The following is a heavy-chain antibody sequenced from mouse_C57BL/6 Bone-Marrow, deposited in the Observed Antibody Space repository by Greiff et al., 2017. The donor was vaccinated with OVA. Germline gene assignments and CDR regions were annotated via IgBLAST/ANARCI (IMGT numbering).Heavy chain of an antibody. Sequence: EVKVVESGGGLVQPGGSLKLSCAASGFTFSDYGMAWVRQAPRTGPEWVAFISNLAYSIYYADTVTGRFTISRENAKNTLYLEMSSLRSEDTAMYYCARHKVTTGAMDYWGQGTSVTVSS. CDR3: ARHKVTTGAMDY. V-gene: IGHV5-15*01. CDR2: ISNLAYSI. J-gene: IGHJ4*01. D-gene: IGHD1-1*01. CDR1: GFTFSDYG.